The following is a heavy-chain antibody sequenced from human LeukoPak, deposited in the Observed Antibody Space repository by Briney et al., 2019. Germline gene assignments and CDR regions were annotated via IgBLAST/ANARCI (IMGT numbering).Heavy chain of an antibody. CDR3: AISITYGSGSYYPD. Sequence: GGSLRLSCAASGFTFSDYYMSWIRQAPGKGLEWVSYISSSGSTIYYADSVKGRFTISRDNAKNSLYLQMNSLRAEDTAVYYCAISITYGSGSYYPDWGQGTLVTVSS. CDR1: GFTFSDYY. V-gene: IGHV3-11*04. D-gene: IGHD3-10*01. J-gene: IGHJ4*02. CDR2: ISSSGSTI.